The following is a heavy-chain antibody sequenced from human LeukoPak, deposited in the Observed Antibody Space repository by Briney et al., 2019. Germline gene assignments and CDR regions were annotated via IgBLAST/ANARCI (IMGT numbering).Heavy chain of an antibody. CDR2: IVVGSGNT. CDR3: AADRRSGSYDY. V-gene: IGHV1-58*02. D-gene: IGHD1-26*01. Sequence: SVKVSCKASGFTFASSAMQWVRQARGQRLEWIGWIVVGSGNTNYAQKFQERVTITRDMSTSTTYMELSSLRSEDTAVYYCAADRRSGSYDYWGQGTLVTVSS. CDR1: GFTFASSA. J-gene: IGHJ4*02.